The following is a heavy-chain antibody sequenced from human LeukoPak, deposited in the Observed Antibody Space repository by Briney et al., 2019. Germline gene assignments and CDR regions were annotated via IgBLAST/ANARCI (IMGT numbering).Heavy chain of an antibody. D-gene: IGHD6-13*01. CDR2: ISAYNGNT. CDR3: ARAYRRYSSSPDDY. CDR1: GYTFTSYG. Sequence: ASVKVSCKASGYTFTSYGISWVRQAPGQGLEWMGWISAYNGNTNYAQKLQGRVTMTTDTSTSTAYMELRSLRSDDTAVYYCARAYRRYSSSPDDYWGQGTLVTVSS. J-gene: IGHJ4*02. V-gene: IGHV1-18*01.